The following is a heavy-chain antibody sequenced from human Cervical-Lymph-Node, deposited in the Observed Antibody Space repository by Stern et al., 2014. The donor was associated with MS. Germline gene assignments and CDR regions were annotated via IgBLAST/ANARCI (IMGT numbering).Heavy chain of an antibody. CDR2: ISHDGSNP. D-gene: IGHD4-17*01. V-gene: IGHV3-30*18. J-gene: IGHJ3*01. Sequence: EQLVESGGGVVQPGRSLRLSCVASGFPFSTYGMYWVRQAPGKGLEWLAVISHDGSNPDSDDSVKCRFTISRDNSKNTLYLHMSILRAEDTAVYYCAKDGTAVTTDDAFEFWGQGTMVTVST. CDR3: AKDGTAVTTDDAFEF. CDR1: GFPFSTYG.